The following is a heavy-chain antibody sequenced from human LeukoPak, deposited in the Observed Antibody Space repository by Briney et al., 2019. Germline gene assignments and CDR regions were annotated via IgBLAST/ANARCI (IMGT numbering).Heavy chain of an antibody. V-gene: IGHV3-30*01. D-gene: IGHD3-10*01. CDR1: GFTLSNYA. Sequence: GKSLRLSCAASGFTLSNYAMHWVRQAPGKGLEWVSLISSGGTYEYYADSVKGRFTISRDNSKNTLYLQLNSLRAEDTAVYYCARDSTYYYDSGSSGPHYFDNWGQGTLVTVSS. J-gene: IGHJ4*02. CDR3: ARDSTYYYDSGSSGPHYFDN. CDR2: ISSGGTYE.